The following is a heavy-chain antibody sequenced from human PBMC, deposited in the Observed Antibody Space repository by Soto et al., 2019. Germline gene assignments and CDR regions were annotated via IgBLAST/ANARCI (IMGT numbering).Heavy chain of an antibody. CDR1: GYTFTSYA. CDR3: ARGCIAAAGNLCYYYGMDV. Sequence: QVQLVQSGAEVKKPGASVKVSCKASGYTFTSYAMHWVRQAPGQRLEWMGWINAGNGNTKYSQKFQGRVTITRDTSASTAYMELSSLRSEDTAVYYCARGCIAAAGNLCYYYGMDVWGQGTTVTVSS. V-gene: IGHV1-3*01. CDR2: INAGNGNT. J-gene: IGHJ6*02. D-gene: IGHD6-13*01.